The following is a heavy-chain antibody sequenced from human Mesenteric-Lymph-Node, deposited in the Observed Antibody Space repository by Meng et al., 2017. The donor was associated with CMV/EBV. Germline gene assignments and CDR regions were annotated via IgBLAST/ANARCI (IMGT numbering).Heavy chain of an antibody. CDR2: INSDGSST. CDR1: GFTFSSYW. D-gene: IGHD6-13*01. CDR3: VRGYSSQGAFDF. V-gene: IGHV3-74*01. Sequence: GESLKISCAASGFTFSSYWRHWVRQAPGKGLVWVSRINSDGSSTTYADSVKGRFTISRDNAKNTLYLQMSSLRAEDTAVYYCVRGYSSQGAFDFWGQGTLVTVSS. J-gene: IGHJ4*02.